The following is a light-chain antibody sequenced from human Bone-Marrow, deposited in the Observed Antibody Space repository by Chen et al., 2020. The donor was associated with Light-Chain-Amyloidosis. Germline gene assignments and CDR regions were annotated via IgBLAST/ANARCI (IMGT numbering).Light chain of an antibody. CDR2: LVS. CDR3: MQALQAKST. V-gene: IGKV2-28*01. CDR1: QSLLHSNGYTY. J-gene: IGKJ1*01. Sequence: DLVMTQSPLSLPVTPGEPASISCRSSQSLLHSNGYTYLDWYLQKPGQSPQLLIYLVSNRAPGVPDRFSGSGSGTDFTLKISRVEAEDVGVYYCMQALQAKSTFGQGIKVEIK.